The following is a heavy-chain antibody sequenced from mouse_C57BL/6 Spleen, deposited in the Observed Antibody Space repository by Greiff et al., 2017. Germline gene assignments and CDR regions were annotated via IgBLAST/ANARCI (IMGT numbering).Heavy chain of an antibody. D-gene: IGHD1-1*01. CDR1: EYEFPSHD. V-gene: IGHV5-2*01. Sequence: EVQLVESGGGLVQPGESLKISCESYEYEFPSHDMSWVRKTPEKRLELVAAITSDGGSTYYPDTMERRFIITRDNTKETLYLQMSSLRSEDTALYYCARHAREATEAMDYWGQGTSVTVSS. J-gene: IGHJ4*01. CDR3: ARHAREATEAMDY. CDR2: ITSDGGST.